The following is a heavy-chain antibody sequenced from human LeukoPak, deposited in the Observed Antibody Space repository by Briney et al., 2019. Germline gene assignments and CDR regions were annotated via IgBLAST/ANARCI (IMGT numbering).Heavy chain of an antibody. CDR1: GGSFSGYY. V-gene: IGHV4-34*01. Sequence: SETLSLTCAVYGGSFSGYYWSWIRQPPGKGLEWIGEINHSGSTNYNPSLKSRVTILVDTSKNQFSLKLSSVTAADTAVYYCAQTTRTGRVDPWGQGTLVTVSS. J-gene: IGHJ5*02. CDR2: INHSGST. D-gene: IGHD2-8*02. CDR3: AQTTRTGRVDP.